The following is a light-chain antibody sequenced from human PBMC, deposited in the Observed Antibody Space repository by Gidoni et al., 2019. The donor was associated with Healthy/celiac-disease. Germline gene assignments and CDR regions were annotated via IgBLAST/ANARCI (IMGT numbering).Light chain of an antibody. Sequence: DIQMTQSPSSLSASVGDRVTITCRASQSISSYLNWYQQKPGKAPKLLIYAASSLQSGVPSRFSGSGSGTDFTRNISSLQTEDFATYYCQQRDRTPQTFGQGTKVEIK. V-gene: IGKV1-39*01. CDR2: AAS. CDR3: QQRDRTPQT. CDR1: QSISSY. J-gene: IGKJ1*01.